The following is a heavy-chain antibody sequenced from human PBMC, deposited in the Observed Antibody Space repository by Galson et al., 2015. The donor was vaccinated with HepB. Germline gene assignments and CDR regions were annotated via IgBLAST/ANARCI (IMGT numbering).Heavy chain of an antibody. CDR2: IIPILGIA. CDR3: ASRYGRGYYFDY. Sequence: SVKVSCKASGGTFSSYAISWVRQAPGQGLEWMGGIIPILGIANYAQKFQGRVTITADKSTSTAYMELSSLRSEDTAVYYCASRYGRGYYFDYWGQGTLVTVSS. D-gene: IGHD3-10*01. CDR1: GGTFSSYA. J-gene: IGHJ4*02. V-gene: IGHV1-69*10.